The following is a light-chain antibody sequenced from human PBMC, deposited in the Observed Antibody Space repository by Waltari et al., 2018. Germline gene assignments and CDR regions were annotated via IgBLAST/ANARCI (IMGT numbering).Light chain of an antibody. CDR2: WAS. CDR3: QQYYSTPPT. V-gene: IGKV4-1*01. CDR1: QGVLYSSKNKNY. Sequence: DIVMTQSTDSLAVSLGERAPINCKSSQGVLYSSKNKNYFAWYQQKPGQPPKLLIYWASTREAGVPDRVRGSGSGTDYTLTISSLQAEDVAVYYCQQYYSTPPTFGQGTKVEIK. J-gene: IGKJ1*01.